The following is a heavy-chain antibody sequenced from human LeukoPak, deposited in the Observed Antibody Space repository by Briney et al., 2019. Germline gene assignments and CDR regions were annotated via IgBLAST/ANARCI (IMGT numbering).Heavy chain of an antibody. CDR2: IYSGGST. D-gene: IGHD2-15*01. CDR3: APKVVGSTPFDY. J-gene: IGHJ4*02. CDR1: GFTVSSNY. Sequence: GGSLRLSCAASGFTVSSNYMSWVRQAPGKGLEWVSVIYSGGSTYYADPVKGRFTISRDNSKNTLYLQMNRLRAEDTAVYYCAPKVVGSTPFDYWGQGTLVTVSS. V-gene: IGHV3-53*01.